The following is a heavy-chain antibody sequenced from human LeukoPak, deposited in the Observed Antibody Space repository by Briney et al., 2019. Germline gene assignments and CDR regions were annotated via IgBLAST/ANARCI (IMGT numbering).Heavy chain of an antibody. CDR3: ARSGYSSSWYQPMSPRARDAFDI. J-gene: IGHJ3*02. CDR2: ISWNSGSI. V-gene: IGHV3-9*03. CDR1: GFTFDDYA. Sequence: GGSLRLSCAASGFTFDDYAMHWVRQAPGKGLEWVSGISWNSGSIGYADSVKGRFTISRDNAKNSLYLQMNSLRAEDMALYYCARSGYSSSWYQPMSPRARDAFDIWGQGTMVTVSS. D-gene: IGHD6-13*01.